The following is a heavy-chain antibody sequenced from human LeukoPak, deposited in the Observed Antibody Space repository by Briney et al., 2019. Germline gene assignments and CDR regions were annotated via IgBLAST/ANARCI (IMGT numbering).Heavy chain of an antibody. CDR1: GFTFSNYW. Sequence: GGSLRLSCAASGFTFSNYWMSWVRQAPGKGLEWVANIKQDGSEKYYVDSVKGRFTISRDNAKNSLYLQMNSLRAEDTAVYYCARAGSSDYYYGMDVWGQGTTVTVSS. V-gene: IGHV3-7*01. CDR2: IKQDGSEK. J-gene: IGHJ6*02. CDR3: ARAGSSDYYYGMDV.